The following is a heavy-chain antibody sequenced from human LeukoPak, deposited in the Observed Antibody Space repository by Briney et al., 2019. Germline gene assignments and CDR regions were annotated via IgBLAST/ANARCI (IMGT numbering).Heavy chain of an antibody. D-gene: IGHD6-13*01. CDR3: ATLGGSSWTSHAPTPYFFDY. V-gene: IGHV7-4-1*02. Sequence: ASVKVSCKASGYTFTSYAMNWVRQAPGQGLEWMGWINTNTGNPTYAQGFTGRFVFSLDTSVSTAYLQISSLKAEDTAVYYCATLGGSSWTSHAPTPYFFDYWGQGTLVTVSS. CDR1: GYTFTSYA. J-gene: IGHJ4*02. CDR2: INTNTGNP.